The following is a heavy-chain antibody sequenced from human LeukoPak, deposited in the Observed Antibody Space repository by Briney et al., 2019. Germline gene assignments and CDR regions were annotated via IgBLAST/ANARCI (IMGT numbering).Heavy chain of an antibody. CDR3: AKTHPNYYGSGSYYLNPFDY. Sequence: GGSLRLSCAASGFTFSSYWMHWVRQAPGKGLEWVSAISGSGDSTYYADSVKGRFTISRDNSKNTLYLQMNSLRAEDTAVYYCAKTHPNYYGSGSYYLNPFDYWGQGTLVTVSS. CDR1: GFTFSSYW. CDR2: ISGSGDST. D-gene: IGHD3-10*01. V-gene: IGHV3-23*01. J-gene: IGHJ4*02.